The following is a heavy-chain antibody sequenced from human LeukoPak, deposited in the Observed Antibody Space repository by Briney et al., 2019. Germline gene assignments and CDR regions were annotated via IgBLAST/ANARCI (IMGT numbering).Heavy chain of an antibody. CDR2: ISAYNGNT. D-gene: IGHD3-9*01. Sequence: GASVKVSCKASGYTFTSYGISWVRQAPGQGLEWMGWISAYNGNTNYAQKLQGRVTMTTDTSTSTAYMELRSLRSDDTAVYYCARDAVNDDILTGYYTWAFDIWGQGTMVTVSS. V-gene: IGHV1-18*01. CDR3: ARDAVNDDILTGYYTWAFDI. CDR1: GYTFTSYG. J-gene: IGHJ3*02.